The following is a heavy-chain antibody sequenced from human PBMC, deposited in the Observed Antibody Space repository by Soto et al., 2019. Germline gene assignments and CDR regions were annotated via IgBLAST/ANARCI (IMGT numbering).Heavy chain of an antibody. Sequence: ASVKVSCKASGYTFTSYYMHWVRQAPGQGLEWMGIINPSGGSTSYAQKFQGRVTMTRDTSTSTVYMELSSLRSEDTAVYYCARDLVVVPAAIAYYYGMDVWGQGTTVTV. CDR3: ARDLVVVPAAIAYYYGMDV. J-gene: IGHJ6*02. CDR2: INPSGGST. V-gene: IGHV1-46*01. CDR1: GYTFTSYY. D-gene: IGHD2-2*02.